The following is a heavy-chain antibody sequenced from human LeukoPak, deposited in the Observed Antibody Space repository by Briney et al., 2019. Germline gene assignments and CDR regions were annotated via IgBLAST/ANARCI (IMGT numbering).Heavy chain of an antibody. CDR1: GFTFSSYS. Sequence: GGSLRLSCAASGFTFSSYSMNWVRQAPGKGLEWVSYISSSSSTIYYADSVKGRFTISRDNAKNSLYLQMNSLRAEDTAVYYCARDPGRYYDSSGYYFDYWGQGTLVTVSS. J-gene: IGHJ4*02. CDR3: ARDPGRYYDSSGYYFDY. CDR2: ISSSSSTI. V-gene: IGHV3-48*04. D-gene: IGHD3-22*01.